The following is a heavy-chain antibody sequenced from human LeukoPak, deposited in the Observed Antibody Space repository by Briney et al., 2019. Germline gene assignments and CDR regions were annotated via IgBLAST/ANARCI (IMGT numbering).Heavy chain of an antibody. J-gene: IGHJ6*02. V-gene: IGHV1-46*01. D-gene: IGHD2-8*01. Sequence: ASVTVSSMASGYTFTSYYMHWVRQAPGQGLEWMGIINPSGGSTSYAQKFQGRVTMTRDTSTSTVYMELSSLRSEDTAVYYCARDFIVLMVYESGYYGMDVWGQGTTVTVSS. CDR3: ARDFIVLMVYESGYYGMDV. CDR2: INPSGGST. CDR1: GYTFTSYY.